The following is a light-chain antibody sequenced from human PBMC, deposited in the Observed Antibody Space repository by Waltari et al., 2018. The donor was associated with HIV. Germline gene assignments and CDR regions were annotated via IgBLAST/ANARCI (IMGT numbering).Light chain of an antibody. CDR3: MQALEAPLT. CDR1: QSLLSRNGNNY. V-gene: IGKV2-28*01. CDR2: VGS. J-gene: IGKJ4*01. Sequence: DVVMTQSPLSLRVTPGEPASISCRSSQSLLSRNGNNYLDRYLQKTGQSPQLLIYVGSNRASGVPDRFSGSGSGTDFTLKSSRVEAEDVGVYYCMQALEAPLTFGGGTKVQIK.